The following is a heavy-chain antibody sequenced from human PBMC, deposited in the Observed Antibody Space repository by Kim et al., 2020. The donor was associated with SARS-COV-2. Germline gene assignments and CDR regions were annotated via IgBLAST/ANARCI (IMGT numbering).Heavy chain of an antibody. D-gene: IGHD3-3*01. CDR2: IYYSGST. V-gene: IGHV4-59*08. Sequence: SETLSLTCTVSGGSISSYYWSWIRQPPGKGLEWIGYIYYSGSTNYNPSLKSRVTISVDTSKNQFSLKLSSVTAADTAVYYCARGVTIFGVVIDWFDPWGQGTLVTVSS. J-gene: IGHJ5*02. CDR1: GGSISSYY. CDR3: ARGVTIFGVVIDWFDP.